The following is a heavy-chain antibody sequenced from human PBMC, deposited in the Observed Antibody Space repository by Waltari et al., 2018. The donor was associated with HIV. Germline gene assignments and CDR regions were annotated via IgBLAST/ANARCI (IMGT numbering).Heavy chain of an antibody. CDR1: GFTFDDYA. D-gene: IGHD3-10*01. CDR3: AKYIGVDGSGSYYNGVYYYYGMDV. J-gene: IGHJ6*02. Sequence: EVQLVESGGVVVQPGGSLRLSCAASGFTFDDYAMHWVRQAPGKGLEWVSLISWDGGSTYYADSVKGRFTISRDNSKNSLYLQMNSLRAEDTALYYCAKYIGVDGSGSYYNGVYYYYGMDVWGQGP. V-gene: IGHV3-43D*03. CDR2: ISWDGGST.